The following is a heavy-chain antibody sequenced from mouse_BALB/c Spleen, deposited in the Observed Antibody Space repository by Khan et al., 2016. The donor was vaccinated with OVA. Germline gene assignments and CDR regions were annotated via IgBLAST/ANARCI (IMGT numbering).Heavy chain of an antibody. D-gene: IGHD1-2*01. Sequence: QVQLQQSGPELVKPGASVKRSCKASGYTFTDDAITWVKQSTGQGLEWIGEIDPGSGSAYDSEKFKDKATLTEAKSSDTAYMQLSSLTSEDSAVYACARGADGACFAYRVPGTLLTASA. CDR2: IDPGSGSA. CDR1: GYTFTDDA. V-gene: IGHV1-77*01. J-gene: IGHJ3*01. CDR3: ARGADGACFAY.